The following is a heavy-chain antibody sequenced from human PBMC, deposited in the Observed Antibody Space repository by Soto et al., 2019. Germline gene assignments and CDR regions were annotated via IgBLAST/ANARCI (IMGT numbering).Heavy chain of an antibody. D-gene: IGHD6-19*01. CDR3: PSAVAGRIYF. CDR1: GDSVSSNSVT. CDR2: TYYRSKWYN. V-gene: IGHV6-1*01. J-gene: IGHJ4*02. Sequence: QVQLQQSGPGLVKPSQTLSLTCAISGDSVSSNSVTWNWIRQSPSRGLEWLGRTYYRSKWYNDYAISVKTRTTINPDTSKNQFSLQLNSVTPEDTAFFYCPSAVAGRIYFWGQGTLVTVSS.